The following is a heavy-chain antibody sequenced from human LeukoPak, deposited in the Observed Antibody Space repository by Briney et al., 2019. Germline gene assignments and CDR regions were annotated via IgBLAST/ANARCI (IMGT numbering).Heavy chain of an antibody. V-gene: IGHV1-24*01. CDR2: FDPEDGET. Sequence: ASVKVSCKVSVYTLTELSMHWVRHAPGKGLEWMGGFDPEDGETIYAQKFQGRVTMTEDTSTDTAYMELSSLRSEDTAVYYCATAKGYYYAVFDYWGQGTLVTVSS. J-gene: IGHJ4*02. CDR1: VYTLTELS. D-gene: IGHD3-10*01. CDR3: ATAKGYYYAVFDY.